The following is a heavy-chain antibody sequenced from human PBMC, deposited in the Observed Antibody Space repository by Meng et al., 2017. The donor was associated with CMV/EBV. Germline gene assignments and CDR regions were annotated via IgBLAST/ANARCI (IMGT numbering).Heavy chain of an antibody. CDR3: ASSGGYDFWSGYSYGMDV. J-gene: IGHJ6*02. V-gene: IGHV4-61*01. CDR2: IYYSGST. D-gene: IGHD3-3*01. CDR1: GGSISSGSYY. Sequence: SETLSLTCTVSGGSISSGSYYWSWLRQPPGTGLEWIGYIYYSGSTNYNPSLKRRVTITVDTSKNQFSLKLSSVTAADTAVYYCASSGGYDFWSGYSYGMDVWGQGTTVTVSS.